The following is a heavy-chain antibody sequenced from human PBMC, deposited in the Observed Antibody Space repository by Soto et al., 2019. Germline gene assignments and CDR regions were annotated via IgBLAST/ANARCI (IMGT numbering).Heavy chain of an antibody. Sequence: PGGSLRLSCAAAGFTFSSYGRHWVRQAPGKGLEWVAVIWYDGSNKYYADSVKGRFTISRDNSKNTLYLQMNSLRAEDTAVYYYARESVRGGWSLLAYWGQGSLVIGS. V-gene: IGHV3-33*08. J-gene: IGHJ4*02. CDR2: IWYDGSNK. CDR1: GFTFSSYG. D-gene: IGHD6-19*01. CDR3: ARESVRGGWSLLAY.